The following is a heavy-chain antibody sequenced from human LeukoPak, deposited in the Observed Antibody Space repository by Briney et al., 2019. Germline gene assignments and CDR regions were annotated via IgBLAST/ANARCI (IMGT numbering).Heavy chain of an antibody. V-gene: IGHV4-39*01. J-gene: IGHJ4*02. Sequence: PSETLSLTCTVSGGSISSSSYYWGWIRQPPGKGLEWIGSIYYSGSTYYNPSLKSRVTISVDTPKNQFSLKLSSVTAADTAVYYCAGSYQYYFDYWGQGTLVTVSS. D-gene: IGHD1-26*01. CDR3: AGSYQYYFDY. CDR1: GGSISSSSYY. CDR2: IYYSGST.